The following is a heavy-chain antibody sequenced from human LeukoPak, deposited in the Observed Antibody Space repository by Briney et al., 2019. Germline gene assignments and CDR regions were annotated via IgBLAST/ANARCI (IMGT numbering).Heavy chain of an antibody. CDR2: ISSSSSTI. CDR3: TRDWVSADED. J-gene: IGHJ4*02. Sequence: GGSLRLSCAAYGFTFSTFSMNWVRQAPGKGLEWVSYISSSSSTIYYADSVKGRFTISRDNAKNSLYLQMSSLRVEDAAVYYCTRDWVSADEDWGQGTLVTVSS. D-gene: IGHD3-16*01. CDR1: GFTFSTFS. V-gene: IGHV3-48*01.